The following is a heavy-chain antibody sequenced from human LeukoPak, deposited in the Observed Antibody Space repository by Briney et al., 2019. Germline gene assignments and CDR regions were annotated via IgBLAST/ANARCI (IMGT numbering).Heavy chain of an antibody. V-gene: IGHV4-59*01. D-gene: IGHD3-10*01. CDR1: GGSISRYY. Sequence: SETLSLTCTVSGGSISRYYWSWIRRPPGKGLEWIGYIDDSGNTNYNPSLKSQVTISVDKSKTQFSLKLSFVTAADTAMYYCARSDYHNSGSHTVFDAFDIWGQGTRVTVSS. CDR3: ARSDYHNSGSHTVFDAFDI. J-gene: IGHJ3*02. CDR2: IDDSGNT.